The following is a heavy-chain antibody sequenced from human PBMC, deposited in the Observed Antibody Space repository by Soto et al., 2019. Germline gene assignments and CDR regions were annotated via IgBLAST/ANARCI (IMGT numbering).Heavy chain of an antibody. V-gene: IGHV4-4*07. CDR1: GGSISSYY. J-gene: IGHJ5*02. CDR3: ARDSGGYSHNWFDP. CDR2: IYTSGST. D-gene: IGHD3-22*01. Sequence: ASETLSLTCTVSGGSISSYYWSWIRQPAGKGLEWIGRIYTSGSTNYNPSLKSRVTMSVDTSKNQFSLKLSSVTAADTAVYYCARDSGGYSHNWFDPWGQGTLVTVSS.